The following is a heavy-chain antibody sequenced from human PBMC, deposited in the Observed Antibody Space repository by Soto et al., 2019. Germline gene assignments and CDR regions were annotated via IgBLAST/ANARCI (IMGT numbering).Heavy chain of an antibody. CDR2: IDPSDSYT. CDR1: GYSFTSYW. D-gene: IGHD3-10*01. J-gene: IGHJ4*02. Sequence: GESLKISCKGSGYSFTSYWVSWVRQKPGKGLEWMGRIDPSDSYTNYSPSFQGHVTISADKSISTAYLQWSSLKASDTAMYYCARLAIGPDGSGSFFAPMYYFDYWGPGTLVTVSS. CDR3: ARLAIGPDGSGSFFAPMYYFDY. V-gene: IGHV5-10-1*01.